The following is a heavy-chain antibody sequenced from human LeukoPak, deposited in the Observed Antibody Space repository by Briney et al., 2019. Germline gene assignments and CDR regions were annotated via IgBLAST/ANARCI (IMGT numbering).Heavy chain of an antibody. CDR3: ARDRDPSGGWLQSFDY. Sequence: ASVKVSCKASGYTFTSYDINWVRQATGQGLEWMGWMNPNSGNTGYAQKFQGRVTMTRNTSISTAYMELSSLRSEDTAVYYCARDRDPSGGWLQSFDYWGQGTLVTVSS. CDR2: MNPNSGNT. J-gene: IGHJ4*02. D-gene: IGHD5-24*01. V-gene: IGHV1-8*01. CDR1: GYTFTSYD.